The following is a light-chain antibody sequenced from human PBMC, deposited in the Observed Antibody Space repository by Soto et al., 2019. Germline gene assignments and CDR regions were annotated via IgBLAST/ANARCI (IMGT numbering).Light chain of an antibody. J-gene: IGKJ1*01. Sequence: DIQMPESTSTRSASVLDIVNITYRASQSFSTWLAWYQQKPGKAPRLPMYDATNRATGVPARFSGSGSGTDFTLTISSLQPEDVATYYCQKYNSAPWTFGQGTKVDIK. CDR3: QKYNSAPWT. CDR1: QSFSTW. V-gene: IGKV1-5*01. CDR2: DAT.